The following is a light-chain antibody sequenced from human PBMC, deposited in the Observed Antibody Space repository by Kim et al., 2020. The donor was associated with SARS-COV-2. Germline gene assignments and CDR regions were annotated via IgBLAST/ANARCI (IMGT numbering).Light chain of an antibody. V-gene: IGLV1-40*01. CDR1: SSNIGTGYD. Sequence: QSVLTQPPSVSGAPGQRATISCTGNSSNIGTGYDVHWYQQLPGAAPKLLIYNNNSRPSGVSDRFSGSVSGASASLAISGLQAEDEAHYYCQSYDNHLSIYVFGGGTKVTVL. J-gene: IGLJ1*01. CDR3: QSYDNHLSIYV. CDR2: NNN.